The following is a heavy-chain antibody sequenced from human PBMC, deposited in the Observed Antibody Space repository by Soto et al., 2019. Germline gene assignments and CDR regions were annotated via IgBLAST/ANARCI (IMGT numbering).Heavy chain of an antibody. CDR2: ISGGGGST. D-gene: IGHD1-26*01. V-gene: IGHV3-23*01. CDR1: GFTFSTYA. J-gene: IGHJ6*02. CDR3: AKVSLGALTFTDYYYYGLDV. Sequence: GGSLRLSCAASGFTFSTYAMNWVRQAPGKGLEWVSAISGGGGSTYYADSVKGRVTISRDNSKNTLYLQVNSLRAEDTAVYYCAKVSLGALTFTDYYYYGLDVWGQGTTVTVSS.